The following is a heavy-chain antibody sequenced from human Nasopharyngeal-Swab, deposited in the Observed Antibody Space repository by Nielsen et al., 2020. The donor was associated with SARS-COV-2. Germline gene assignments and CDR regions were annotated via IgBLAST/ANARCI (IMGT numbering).Heavy chain of an antibody. V-gene: IGHV3-30-3*01. CDR3: ARDGREYYYFDSSEVGFDY. CDR1: VFTFSSYA. D-gene: IGHD3-22*01. Sequence: GESLKISCAASVFTFSSYAMHWVRQAPGKGMEWVAVISYDGSNKYYADSVKGRFTISRDNSKNTLYLQMNSLRAEDTAVYYCARDGREYYYFDSSEVGFDYWGHGTLVTVSS. CDR2: ISYDGSNK. J-gene: IGHJ4*01.